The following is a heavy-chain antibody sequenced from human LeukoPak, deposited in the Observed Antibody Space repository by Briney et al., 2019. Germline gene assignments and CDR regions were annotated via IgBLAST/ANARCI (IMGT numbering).Heavy chain of an antibody. CDR2: INSDGFSI. J-gene: IGHJ4*02. CDR3: ARIHAGNPDY. D-gene: IGHD5-18*01. V-gene: IGHV3-74*01. Sequence: GESLKISCKGSGYSFTSYWMHWVRQAPGKGLVWVSRINSDGFSISYADSVKGRFTISRDNAKNTLYLQMNSLRTEDTAVYYCARIHAGNPDYWGQGTRVTVSS. CDR1: GYSFTSYW.